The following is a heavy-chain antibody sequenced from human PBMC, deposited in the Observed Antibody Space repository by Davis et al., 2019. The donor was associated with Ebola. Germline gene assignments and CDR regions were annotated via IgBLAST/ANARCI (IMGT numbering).Heavy chain of an antibody. V-gene: IGHV4-59*12. CDR1: GGSFSGYY. Sequence: SETLSLTCAVYGGSFSGYYWSWIRQPPGKGLEWIGYIYYSGSTNYNPSLKSRVTISVDTSKNQFSLKLSSVTAADTAVYYCARASSGWGWGQGTLVTVSS. D-gene: IGHD6-19*01. CDR2: IYYSGST. J-gene: IGHJ4*02. CDR3: ARASSGWG.